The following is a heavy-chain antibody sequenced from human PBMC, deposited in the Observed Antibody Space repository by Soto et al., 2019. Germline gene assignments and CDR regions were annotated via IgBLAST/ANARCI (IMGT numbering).Heavy chain of an antibody. D-gene: IGHD4-17*01. CDR3: ATQYGDPGSYFDY. V-gene: IGHV3-23*01. J-gene: IGHJ4*02. CDR1: GFTFSSYA. CDR2: ISGSGGST. Sequence: PGGSLRLSCAASGFTFSSYAMSWVRQAPGKGLEWVSAISGSGGSTYYADSVKGRFTISRDNSKNTLYLQMNSLRAEDTAVYYCATQYGDPGSYFDYWGQGTLVTVYS.